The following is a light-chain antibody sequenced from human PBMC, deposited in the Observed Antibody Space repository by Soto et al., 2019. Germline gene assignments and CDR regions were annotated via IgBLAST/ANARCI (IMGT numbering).Light chain of an antibody. Sequence: QSVLTQPPSVSGAPGQRVLISCTGSRSNLGAGYVVHWYRRLPGTAPKLLIYGNNNRPSGVPDRFSGSKSGTSASLAIAGLQAEDEADYCCQSYDSSLSIWVFGGGTKLTVL. CDR2: GNN. J-gene: IGLJ3*02. V-gene: IGLV1-40*01. CDR1: RSNLGAGYV. CDR3: QSYDSSLSIWV.